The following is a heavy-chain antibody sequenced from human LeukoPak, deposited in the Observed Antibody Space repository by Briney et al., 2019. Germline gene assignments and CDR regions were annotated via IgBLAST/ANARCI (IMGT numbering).Heavy chain of an antibody. J-gene: IGHJ4*02. CDR3: ARGLSGNYQYYLDY. D-gene: IGHD1-26*01. CDR2: INYSGGT. CDR1: GVFITDHN. Sequence: SQTLSLTFSVSGVFITDHNWSWLRKSPGKGLEWIGCINYSGGTYTNPSLRSRLTLSLDTSKNQCSLRLTSVTAADTAVYFCARGLSGNYQYYLDYWGQGTQVTVST. V-gene: IGHV4-59*11.